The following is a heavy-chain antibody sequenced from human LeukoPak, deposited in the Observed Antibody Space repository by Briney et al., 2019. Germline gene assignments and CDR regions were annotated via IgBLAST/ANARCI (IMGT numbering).Heavy chain of an antibody. D-gene: IGHD5-18*01. CDR2: IYSGGST. CDR1: GFTVSSNY. CDR3: AKDRGSDSYGYVH. J-gene: IGHJ4*02. V-gene: IGHV3-66*01. Sequence: PGGSLRLSCAASGFTVSSNYMSWVRQAPGKGLEWVSVIYSGGSTYYADSVKGRFTISRDNSKNTLYLQMNSLRAEDTAVYYCAKDRGSDSYGYVHWGQGTLVTVSS.